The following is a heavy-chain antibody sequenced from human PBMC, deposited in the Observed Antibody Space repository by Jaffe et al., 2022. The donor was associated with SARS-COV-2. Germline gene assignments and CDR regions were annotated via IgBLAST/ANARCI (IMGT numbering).Heavy chain of an antibody. J-gene: IGHJ4*02. CDR3: ARDGSYFETPSGSIDY. CDR1: GFTFSSYR. V-gene: IGHV3-21*01. Sequence: EVQLVESGGGLVKPGGSLRLSCAASGFTFSSYRMKWVRQAPGKGLEWVSSIDGGSENIYYADSIKGRFTVSRDNAKNSLYLLMNGLRADDTAVYFCARDGSYFETPSGSIDYWGQGTLVTVSS. CDR2: IDGGSENI. D-gene: IGHD3-10*01.